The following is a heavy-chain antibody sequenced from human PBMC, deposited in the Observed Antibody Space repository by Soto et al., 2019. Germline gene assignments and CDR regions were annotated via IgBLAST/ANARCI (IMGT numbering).Heavy chain of an antibody. J-gene: IGHJ5*02. Sequence: GASVKVSCKVSGYTLTELSMHWVRQAPGKGLEWMGGFDPEDGETIYAQKFQGRVTMTEDTSTDTAYMELSSLRSEDTAVYYCATLAVAGPYVNWFDPWGQGTLVTVSS. CDR1: GYTLTELS. V-gene: IGHV1-24*01. CDR2: FDPEDGET. D-gene: IGHD6-19*01. CDR3: ATLAVAGPYVNWFDP.